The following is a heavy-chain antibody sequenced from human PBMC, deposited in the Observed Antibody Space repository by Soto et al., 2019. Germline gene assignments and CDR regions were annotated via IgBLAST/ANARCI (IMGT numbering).Heavy chain of an antibody. V-gene: IGHV3-9*01. D-gene: IGHD3-22*01. CDR1: GFNFDDYA. CDR3: AKGVIVEASIYYGMDV. J-gene: IGHJ6*02. Sequence: EVQLVESGGGLVQPGRSLRLSCAASGFNFDDYAMYWVGQAPGKGLEWVSGISWNSGSLGYADSVKGRFTISRDNAKNSLYLQMNSLRVEDTVLYYCAKGVIVEASIYYGMDVWGRGTTVTVSS. CDR2: ISWNSGSL.